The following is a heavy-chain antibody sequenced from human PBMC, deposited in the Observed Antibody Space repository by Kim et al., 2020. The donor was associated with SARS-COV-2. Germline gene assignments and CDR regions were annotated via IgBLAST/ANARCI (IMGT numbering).Heavy chain of an antibody. V-gene: IGHV4-39*01. CDR2: IYYSGST. Sequence: SETLSLTCTVSGGSISSSSYYWGWIRQPPGKGLEWIGSIYYSGSTYYNPSLKSRVTISVDTSKNQFSLKLSSVTAADTAVYYCATYYYDSSGYYYHDAFDIWGQGTMVTVSS. D-gene: IGHD3-22*01. CDR1: GGSISSSSYY. J-gene: IGHJ3*02. CDR3: ATYYYDSSGYYYHDAFDI.